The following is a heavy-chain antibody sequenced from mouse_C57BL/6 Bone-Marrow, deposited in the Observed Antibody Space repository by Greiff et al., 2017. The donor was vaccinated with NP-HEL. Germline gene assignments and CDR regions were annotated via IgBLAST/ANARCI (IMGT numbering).Heavy chain of an antibody. CDR1: GYTFTSYW. CDR3: ARSGVTTGGFAY. CDR2: IYPGSGST. D-gene: IGHD2-2*01. Sequence: VQLQQPGAELVKPGASVKMSCKASGYTFTSYWITWVKQRPGQGLEWIGDIYPGSGSTNYNEKFKSKATLTVDTSSSTAYMQLSSLTSEDSAVYYCARSGVTTGGFAYWGQGTLVTVSA. J-gene: IGHJ3*01. V-gene: IGHV1-55*01.